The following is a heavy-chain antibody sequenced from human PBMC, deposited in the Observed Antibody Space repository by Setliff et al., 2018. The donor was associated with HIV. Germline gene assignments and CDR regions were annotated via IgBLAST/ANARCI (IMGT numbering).Heavy chain of an antibody. CDR1: GGSISSNNW. J-gene: IGHJ3*02. D-gene: IGHD3-22*01. CDR2: IYHSGST. V-gene: IGHV4-4*02. CDR3: ARGWGWNDDESSGRPQYAFDI. Sequence: PSETLSLTCAVSGGSISSNNWWSWVRQPPGKGLEWIGEIYHSGSTNYNPSLKSRVSISVDKSKNRFSLKLSSVTAADKAVYYCARGWGWNDDESSGRPQYAFDIWGQGTMVTVSS.